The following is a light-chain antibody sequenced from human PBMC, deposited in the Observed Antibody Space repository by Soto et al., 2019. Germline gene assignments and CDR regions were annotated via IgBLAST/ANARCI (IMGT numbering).Light chain of an antibody. V-gene: IGLV2-14*01. Sequence: QSVLTQPASVSGSPGQSITISCTGTNSDVGGYNYVSWYQHHPGEAPKLMIYEVNNRPSGVSNRFSGSKSGNTASLTISGLRAEDDADYYCNSYTDNSTLVFGTGTKLTVL. CDR2: EVN. CDR1: NSDVGGYNY. J-gene: IGLJ1*01. CDR3: NSYTDNSTLV.